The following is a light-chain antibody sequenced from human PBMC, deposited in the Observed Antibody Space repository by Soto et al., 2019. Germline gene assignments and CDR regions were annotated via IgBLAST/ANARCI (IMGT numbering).Light chain of an antibody. Sequence: QSVLTQPASVSGSPGQAITISCTGTSSDVGGYNYVSWYQHHPGKAPNLMIYDVSNRPSGVSNRFSGSKSGNTASLNISGLQAEDEAAYYCSSYTSSSTVVFGGGTNVTVL. CDR1: SSDVGGYNY. V-gene: IGLV2-14*03. CDR3: SSYTSSSTVV. CDR2: DVS. J-gene: IGLJ2*01.